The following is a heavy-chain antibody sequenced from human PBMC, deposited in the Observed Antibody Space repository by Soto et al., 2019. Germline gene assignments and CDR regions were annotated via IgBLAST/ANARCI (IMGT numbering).Heavy chain of an antibody. CDR2: TYYRSKWYN. J-gene: IGHJ5*02. V-gene: IGHV6-1*01. Sequence: SQTLSLTCAISGDSVSSNSAAWNWIRQSPSRGLEWLGRTYYRSKWYNDYAVSVKSRITINPDTSKNQFSLQLNSVTPEDTAVYYCARGGGWYWEHMGWFDPWGQGTLVTVSS. CDR1: GDSVSSNSAA. D-gene: IGHD6-19*01. CDR3: ARGGGWYWEHMGWFDP.